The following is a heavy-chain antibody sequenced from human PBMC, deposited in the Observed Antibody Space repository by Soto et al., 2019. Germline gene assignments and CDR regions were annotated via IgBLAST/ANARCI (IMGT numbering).Heavy chain of an antibody. CDR2: IYYSGGT. Sequence: SETLSLTCTVSGDSISGYYWSWIRQPPGKGLEWLGYIYYSGGTNYNPSLKSRVTMSVDTSKNQFSLKMNSVTAADTAVYFCVMSPGWYKIDSWGQGILVTVSS. D-gene: IGHD6-19*01. CDR3: VMSPGWYKIDS. V-gene: IGHV4-59*12. J-gene: IGHJ4*02. CDR1: GDSISGYY.